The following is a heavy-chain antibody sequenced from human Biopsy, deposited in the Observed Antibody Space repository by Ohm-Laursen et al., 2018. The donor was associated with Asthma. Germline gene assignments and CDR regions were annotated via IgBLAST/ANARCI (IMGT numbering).Heavy chain of an antibody. CDR3: ARGWNCGGDCYSLDS. Sequence: TLSLTCAVSGDPIDSGDYSWTWIRQSPGVGLEWIGYIYRNGDTYYNPTLKNRVTISIDRSKNQFSLRLRSVTAADTAVYYCARGWNCGGDCYSLDSWGQGTLVTVPS. J-gene: IGHJ4*02. CDR2: IYRNGDT. CDR1: GDPIDSGDYS. V-gene: IGHV4-30-2*06. D-gene: IGHD2-21*02.